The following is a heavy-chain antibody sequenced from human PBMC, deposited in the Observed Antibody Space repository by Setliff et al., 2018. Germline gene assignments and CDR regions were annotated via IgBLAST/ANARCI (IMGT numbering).Heavy chain of an antibody. V-gene: IGHV3-30*01. CDR1: GFTFRDYA. J-gene: IGHJ4*02. D-gene: IGHD6-6*01. CDR2: ISSSVDDT. Sequence: GGSLRLSCAASGFTFRDYALYWVRQAPDKGLEWVARISSSVDDTSYADSVKGRFTISRDNSKNTVYLQVNSLRGEDTAVYHCAKDPKYRGVWPHPAYFDYWGQGTLVTVSS. CDR3: AKDPKYRGVWPHPAYFDY.